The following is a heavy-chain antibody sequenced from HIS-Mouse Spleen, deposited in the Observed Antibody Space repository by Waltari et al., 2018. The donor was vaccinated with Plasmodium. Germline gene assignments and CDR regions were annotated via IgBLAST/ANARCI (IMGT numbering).Heavy chain of an antibody. D-gene: IGHD7-27*01. CDR1: GFTFSSYA. CDR3: AKSSKGTGDLWDY. CDR2: IRGSGGRP. J-gene: IGHJ4*02. Sequence: EVQLLESGGGLVQPGGSLRLSCAASGFTFSSYAMSWVGQAPGMGLEWVSVIRGSGGRPYDADSVKDRFTISRDNSKNTLYLQMNSLRAEDTAVYYCAKSSKGTGDLWDYWGQGTLVTVSS. V-gene: IGHV3-23*01.